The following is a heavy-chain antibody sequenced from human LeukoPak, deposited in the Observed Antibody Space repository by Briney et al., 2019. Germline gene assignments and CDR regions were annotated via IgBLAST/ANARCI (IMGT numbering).Heavy chain of an antibody. CDR3: ARAQYLTAPAGTFANS. J-gene: IGHJ4*02. CDR2: INPNSGAT. V-gene: IGHV1-2*02. CDR1: GYTFTDYF. D-gene: IGHD6-13*01. Sequence: ASVKVSCKASGYTFTDYFLHWVRRAPGQEFELMGWINPNSGATHYIQSFQGRVTMTRDTSLSIAYLQLNSLTSDDTAMYYCARAQYLTAPAGTFANSWGQGTLATVSS.